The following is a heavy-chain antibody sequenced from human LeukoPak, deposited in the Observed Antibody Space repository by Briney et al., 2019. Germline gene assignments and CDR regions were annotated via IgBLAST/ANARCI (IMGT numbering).Heavy chain of an antibody. D-gene: IGHD2-2*02. J-gene: IGHJ4*02. V-gene: IGHV4-38-2*02. CDR2: IYHSGST. Sequence: SETLSLTCTVSGYSISSGYYWGWIRRPPGKGLEWIGSIYHSGSTYYNPSLKSRVTISVDRSKNQFSLKLSSVTAADTAVYYGARVVVPAAIDYWGQGTLVTVSS. CDR3: ARVVVPAAIDY. CDR1: GYSISSGYY.